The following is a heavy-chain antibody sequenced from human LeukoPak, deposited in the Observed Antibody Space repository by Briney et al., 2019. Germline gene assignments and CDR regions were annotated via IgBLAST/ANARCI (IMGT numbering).Heavy chain of an antibody. CDR1: GYTFTSYG. CDR2: ISAYNGNT. J-gene: IGHJ5*02. V-gene: IGHV1-18*01. Sequence: ASVKVSCKASGYTFTSYGISWVRQAPGQGLEWMGWISAYNGNTNYAQKFQGRVTITADKSTSTAYMELSSLRSEDTAVYYCARDLGAVTGKVYDWFDPWGQGTLVTVSS. CDR3: ARDLGAVTGKVYDWFDP. D-gene: IGHD2-8*01.